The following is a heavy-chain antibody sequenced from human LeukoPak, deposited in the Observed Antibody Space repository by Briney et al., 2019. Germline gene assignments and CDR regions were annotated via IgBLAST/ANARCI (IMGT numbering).Heavy chain of an antibody. CDR3: ARDYGDSH. Sequence: GGSLRLSCAASGFTFSNYYMAWVRQAPGKGLEWVANIKPDGSDKYYVDSVKGRFTISRDNAKNSVYLQMNSLRAEDTAVYYCARDYGDSHWGQGTLVTVSS. V-gene: IGHV3-7*03. J-gene: IGHJ4*02. CDR2: IKPDGSDK. D-gene: IGHD4-17*01. CDR1: GFTFSNYY.